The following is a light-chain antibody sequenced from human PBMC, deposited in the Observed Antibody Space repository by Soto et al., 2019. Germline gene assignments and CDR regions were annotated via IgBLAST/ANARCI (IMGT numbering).Light chain of an antibody. Sequence: EILLTQSPATLSLSPGERATLSCRASQSVSNNYLAWYQQKPGQAPRLLIYGASNRATGIPDRLSGSASGTEFTLTISRMQPEDFAVYYCQQYGSSGTFGQGTKVDIK. CDR1: QSVSNNY. CDR3: QQYGSSGT. CDR2: GAS. V-gene: IGKV3-20*01. J-gene: IGKJ1*01.